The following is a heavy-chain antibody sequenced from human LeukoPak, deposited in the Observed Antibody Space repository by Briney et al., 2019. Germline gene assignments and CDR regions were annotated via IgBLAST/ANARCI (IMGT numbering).Heavy chain of an antibody. D-gene: IGHD3-22*01. CDR2: ISGSGGGT. CDR1: GITLSNYG. Sequence: PGGSLRLSCAVSGITLSNYGMSWVRQAPGKGPECVAGISGSGGGTYYADSVKGRFTISRDNPKNTLYLQMNSLRAEDTAVYFCAKRGVVIRVILVGFHKEAYYFDSWGQGALVTVSS. V-gene: IGHV3-23*01. CDR3: AKRGVVIRVILVGFHKEAYYFDS. J-gene: IGHJ4*02.